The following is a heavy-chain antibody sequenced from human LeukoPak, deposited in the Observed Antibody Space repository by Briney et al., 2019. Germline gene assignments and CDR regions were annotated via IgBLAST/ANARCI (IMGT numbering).Heavy chain of an antibody. CDR2: FSAYNGNT. CDR3: ARDNFRLGLRAFDI. J-gene: IGHJ3*02. V-gene: IGHV1-18*01. CDR1: GYTFTSFG. D-gene: IGHD4/OR15-4a*01. Sequence: GASVKVSCKASGYTFTSFGTSWGRQAPGQGLEGMGGFSAYNGNTNYAQKLQGRVTMTTDTSTSTAYMELRSLRSDDTAVYYCARDNFRLGLRAFDIWGQGTMVTVSS.